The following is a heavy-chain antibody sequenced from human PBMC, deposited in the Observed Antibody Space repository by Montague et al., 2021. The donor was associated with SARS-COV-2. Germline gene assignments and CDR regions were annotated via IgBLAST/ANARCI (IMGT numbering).Heavy chain of an antibody. D-gene: IGHD2-8*01. J-gene: IGHJ4*02. CDR3: ARRLPSYCATNKCYPYFDG. V-gene: IGHV4-39*02. CDR1: GGSISSPDYY. Sequence: SETLSLTCAVYGGSISSPDYYWGWIRQSPGKGLEWVGSISYTGRTYHNPSLRSRVSFSMDTSKNHFSLSLSSVTVADTAVYFCARRLPSYCATNKCYPYFDGWGQGALVTVSS. CDR2: ISYTGRT.